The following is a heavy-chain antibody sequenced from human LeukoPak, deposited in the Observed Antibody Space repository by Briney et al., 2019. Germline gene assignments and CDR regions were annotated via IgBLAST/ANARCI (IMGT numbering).Heavy chain of an antibody. J-gene: IGHJ4*02. D-gene: IGHD2-15*01. CDR3: ARNAADIVVVVAASHFDY. CDR1: GFTVSSNY. V-gene: IGHV3-53*04. CDR2: IYSGGST. Sequence: GGSLRLSCAASGFTVSSNYMSWVRQAPGKGLEWVSVIYSGGSTYYADSVKGRFTISRHNSKNTLYLQMNSLRAEDTAVYYCARNAADIVVVVAASHFDYWGQGTLVTVSS.